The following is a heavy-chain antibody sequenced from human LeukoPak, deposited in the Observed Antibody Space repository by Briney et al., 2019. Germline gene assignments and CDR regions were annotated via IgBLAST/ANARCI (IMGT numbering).Heavy chain of an antibody. Sequence: GRSLRLSCAASGFTFTNYAIHWVRQAPGKGLEWLAVVSSDETTKFYADSVKGQFTISRDNSKNTLYLQMNSLRAEDTAVYYCAKDYYDILTGQPLSFDYWGQGTLVTVSS. CDR1: GFTFTNYA. J-gene: IGHJ4*02. V-gene: IGHV3-30-3*01. CDR3: AKDYYDILTGQPLSFDY. CDR2: VSSDETTK. D-gene: IGHD3-9*01.